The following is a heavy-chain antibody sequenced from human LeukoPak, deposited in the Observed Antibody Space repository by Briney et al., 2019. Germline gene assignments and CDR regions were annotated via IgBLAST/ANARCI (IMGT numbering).Heavy chain of an antibody. CDR2: IDTDGSDT. CDR3: ARDLAGGYYPNFDY. D-gene: IGHD3-22*01. J-gene: IGHJ4*02. CDR1: GFTFSSYW. Sequence: GGSLRLSCAASGFTFSSYWMHWVRQAPGKGLVWVSRIDTDGSDTSYADSVKGRFTISRDNAKNTLYLQMNSLRAEDTAVYYCARDLAGGYYPNFDYWGQGTLVTVSS. V-gene: IGHV3-74*01.